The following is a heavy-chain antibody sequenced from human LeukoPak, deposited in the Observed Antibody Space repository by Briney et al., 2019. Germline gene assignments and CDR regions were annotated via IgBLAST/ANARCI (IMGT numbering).Heavy chain of an antibody. CDR3: ARGGRYSSSWSRDFDY. J-gene: IGHJ4*02. CDR2: ISSSSSYI. D-gene: IGHD6-13*01. V-gene: IGHV3-21*01. CDR1: GFTFSSYS. Sequence: GGSLRLSCAASGFTFSSYSMNWVRQAPGKGLEWVSSISSSSSYIYYADSVKGRFTISRDNAKNSLYLQMNSLRAEDTAVYYCARGGRYSSSWSRDFDYWGQGTLVTVSS.